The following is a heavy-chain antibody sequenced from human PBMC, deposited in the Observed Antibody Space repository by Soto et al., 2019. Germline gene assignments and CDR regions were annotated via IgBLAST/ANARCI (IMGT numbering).Heavy chain of an antibody. J-gene: IGHJ6*03. V-gene: IGHV4-59*08. CDR1: GGSISSYY. CDR3: ARRFPSRFPAAISRPYPYYMDV. D-gene: IGHD2-2*01. Sequence: SETLSLTCTVSGGSISSYYWSWFRQPPGKGLEWIGYIYYSGSTNYNPSLKSRVTISVDTSKNQFSLKLSSVTAADTAVDYCARRFPSRFPAAISRPYPYYMDVWGKGIMVTVSS. CDR2: IYYSGST.